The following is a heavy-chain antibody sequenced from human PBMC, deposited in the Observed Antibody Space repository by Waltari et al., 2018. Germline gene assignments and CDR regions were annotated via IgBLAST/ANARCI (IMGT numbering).Heavy chain of an antibody. D-gene: IGHD3-10*01. V-gene: IGHV4-61*02. Sequence: QVQLQESGPGLVKPSQTLSLTCTVSGGSISSGSYYWSWIRQPAGKGLEWIGRIYTSGSTNYNPSLKSRVTISVDTSKNQCSLKLSSVTAADTAVYYCARSYYRSYFDYWGQGTLVTVSS. J-gene: IGHJ4*02. CDR1: GGSISSGSYY. CDR3: ARSYYRSYFDY. CDR2: IYTSGST.